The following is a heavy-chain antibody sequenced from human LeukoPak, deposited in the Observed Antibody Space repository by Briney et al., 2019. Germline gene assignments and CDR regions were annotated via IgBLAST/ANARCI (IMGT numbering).Heavy chain of an antibody. CDR2: SNSGST. CDR1: GGSISRGSYY. V-gene: IGHV4-61*02. J-gene: IGHJ4*02. CDR3: ARQTFGVLYFDS. D-gene: IGHD3-10*01. Sequence: SETLSLTCSVSGGSISRGSYYWNWIRQPAGRDWNGWGESNSGSTNYNPSLKSRVTISTDMSKNQFSLKLTSVTAADTAVYYCARQTFGVLYFDSWGQGTLAIVSS.